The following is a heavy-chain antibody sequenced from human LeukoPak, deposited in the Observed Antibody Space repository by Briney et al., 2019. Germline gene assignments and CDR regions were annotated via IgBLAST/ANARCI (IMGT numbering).Heavy chain of an antibody. CDR2: IRSKAYGGTT. D-gene: IGHD2-2*01. J-gene: IGHJ5*02. CDR1: GFTFGDYA. V-gene: IGHV3-49*04. Sequence: GGSLRLSCTASGFTFGDYAMSWVRQAPGKGLEWVGFIRSKAYGGTTEYAASVKGRFTISRDDSKSIAYLQMNSLKTEDTAVYYCTSEPDEDIVVVPAAYPWGQGNLDTVSS. CDR3: TSEPDEDIVVVPAAYP.